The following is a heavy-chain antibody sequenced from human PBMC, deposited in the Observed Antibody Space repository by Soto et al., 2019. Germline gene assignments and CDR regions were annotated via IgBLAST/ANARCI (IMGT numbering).Heavy chain of an antibody. CDR1: GFTFSSYA. CDR2: ISGSGGST. J-gene: IGHJ5*02. V-gene: IGHV3-23*01. Sequence: LRLSCAASGFTFSSYAMSWVRQAPGKGLEWVSAISGSGGSTYYADSVKGRFTISRDNSKNTLYLQMNSLRAEDTAVYYCAKAEDYYDSSGMPFDPWGHGTLVTVSS. CDR3: AKAEDYYDSSGMPFDP. D-gene: IGHD3-22*01.